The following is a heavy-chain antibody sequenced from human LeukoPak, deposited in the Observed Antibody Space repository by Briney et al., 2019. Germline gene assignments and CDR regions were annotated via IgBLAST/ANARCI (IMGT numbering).Heavy chain of an antibody. CDR2: ISGSSDIK. J-gene: IGHJ3*02. D-gene: IGHD6-19*01. CDR1: GFTFSSYE. CDR3: ARPETQYSSGLDGFDI. Sequence: PGGSLRLSCAASGFTFSSYEMNWVRQAPGKGLEWVSYISGSSDIKYYAESVKGRFTISRDNAKNSLFLQMNSLRTEDTAVYYCARPETQYSSGLDGFDIWGQGTMVTVSS. V-gene: IGHV3-48*03.